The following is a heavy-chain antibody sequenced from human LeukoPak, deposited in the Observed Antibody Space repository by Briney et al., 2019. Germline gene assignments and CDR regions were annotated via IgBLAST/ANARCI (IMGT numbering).Heavy chain of an antibody. J-gene: IGHJ6*03. CDR2: IYYSGST. Sequence: SETLSLTCTAPGGSISSYYWSWIRQPPGKGLEWIGYIYYSGSTNYNPSLKSRVTISVDTSKNQFSLRLTSVTAADTAVYYCARGGSYYDFWSGYYDYYYYMDVWGKGTTVTVSS. CDR3: ARGGSYYDFWSGYYDYYYYMDV. V-gene: IGHV4-59*01. D-gene: IGHD3-3*01. CDR1: GGSISSYY.